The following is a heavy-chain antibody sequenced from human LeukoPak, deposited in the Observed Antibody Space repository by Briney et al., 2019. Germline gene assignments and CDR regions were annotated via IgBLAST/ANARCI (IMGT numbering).Heavy chain of an antibody. D-gene: IGHD1-26*01. CDR2: MHSTGST. CDR1: GASISGYY. V-gene: IGHV4-59*01. J-gene: IGHJ3*02. CDR3: ARDSGGPHSGFEI. Sequence: SETLSLTCTVSGASISGYYWSWIRQPPGKGLEWIGYMHSTGSTNQNPSLKSRVTMSVDASKNQFSLKMSSVTAADTAVYYCARDSGGPHSGFEIWGQGTMVTASS.